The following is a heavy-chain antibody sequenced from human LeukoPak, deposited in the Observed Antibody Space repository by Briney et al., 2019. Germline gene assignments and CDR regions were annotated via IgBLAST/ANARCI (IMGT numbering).Heavy chain of an antibody. D-gene: IGHD5-18*01. Sequence: PSETLSLTCTVSGGSISSSSYYWGWIRQPPGKWLEWVGRIYYSGDTYYNPSLKSRRVTISVDTSKNQFSLRLSSVTAADTAMYYCAPRGDIEHSYGYGKWFDPWGQGTRVTVSS. V-gene: IGHV4-39*01. CDR3: APRGDIEHSYGYGKWFDP. CDR1: GGSISSSSYY. CDR2: IYYSGDT. J-gene: IGHJ5*02.